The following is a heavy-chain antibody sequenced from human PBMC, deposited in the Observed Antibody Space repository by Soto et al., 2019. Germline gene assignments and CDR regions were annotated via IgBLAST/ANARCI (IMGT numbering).Heavy chain of an antibody. D-gene: IGHD3-22*01. J-gene: IGHJ4*02. CDR2: IWYDGSNK. CDR3: ARVATPYYDSSGYPIDY. CDR1: GFTFSSYG. Sequence: AGGSLRLSCAASGFTFSSYGMHWVRQAPGKGLEWVAVIWYDGSNKYYADSVKGRFTISRDNSKNTLYLQMNSLRAEDTAVYYCARVATPYYDSSGYPIDYWGQGTLVTVSS. V-gene: IGHV3-33*01.